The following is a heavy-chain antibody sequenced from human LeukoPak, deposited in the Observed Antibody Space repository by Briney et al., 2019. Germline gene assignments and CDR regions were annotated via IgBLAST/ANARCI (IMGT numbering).Heavy chain of an antibody. CDR2: INPNSGGT. Sequence: ASVKVTCKASGYTFTGYYMHWVRQAPGQGLEWMGWINPNSGGTNYAQKFQGRVTMTRDTSISTAYMELSRLRSDDTAVYYCARILAAVACNRFEDWGPGSLFTVSS. V-gene: IGHV1-2*02. D-gene: IGHD6-19*01. J-gene: IGHJ4*03. CDR3: ARILAAVACNRFED. CDR1: GYTFTGYY.